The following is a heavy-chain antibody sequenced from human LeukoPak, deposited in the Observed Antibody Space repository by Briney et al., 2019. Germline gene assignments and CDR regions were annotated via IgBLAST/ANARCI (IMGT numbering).Heavy chain of an antibody. Sequence: SETLSLTCAVYGGSFSGYYWSWIRQPPGKGLEWIGEINHSGSTNYNPSLKSRVTISVDTSKDQFSLKLSSVTAADTAVYYCARGPRYYDFWSGYSLAPYYYGMDVWGQGTTVTVSS. CDR3: ARGPRYYDFWSGYSLAPYYYGMDV. V-gene: IGHV4-34*01. CDR1: GGSFSGYY. CDR2: INHSGST. J-gene: IGHJ6*02. D-gene: IGHD3-3*01.